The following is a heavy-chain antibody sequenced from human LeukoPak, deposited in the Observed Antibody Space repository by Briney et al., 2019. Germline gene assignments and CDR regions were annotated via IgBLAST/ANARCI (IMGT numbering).Heavy chain of an antibody. CDR2: INRAEGGT. Sequence: ASVKVSCKASGYMFTHYDVSWVRQAPGQGLEWMGWINRAEGGTLYAENLQGRVTLTTDTSTSTLYMELRTLRSDDTAVYYCARSSSGWSVDFWGQGTLVTVSS. D-gene: IGHD6-19*01. V-gene: IGHV1-18*01. J-gene: IGHJ4*02. CDR3: ARSSSGWSVDF. CDR1: GYMFTHYD.